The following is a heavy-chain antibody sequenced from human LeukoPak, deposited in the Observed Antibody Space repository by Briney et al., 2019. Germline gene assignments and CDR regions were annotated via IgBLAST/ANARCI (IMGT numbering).Heavy chain of an antibody. CDR1: GGSISDYY. Sequence: SETLSLTCTVSGGSISDYYWSWIRQPPGNGLEWIGYIYHSGSTNYNPSLKSRVTISVDTSKNQFSLRPSSVTAADTAVYYCARHGSGGYFDYWGQGTLVTVSS. J-gene: IGHJ4*02. CDR3: ARHGSGGYFDY. V-gene: IGHV4-59*01. CDR2: IYHSGST. D-gene: IGHD3-10*01.